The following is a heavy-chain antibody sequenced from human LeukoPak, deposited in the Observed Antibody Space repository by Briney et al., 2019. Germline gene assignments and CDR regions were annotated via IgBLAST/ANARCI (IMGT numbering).Heavy chain of an antibody. CDR3: ARGFSAFDF. Sequence: SETLSLTCSVSGYSISSGYYWGWIRQPPGKGLEWIGNVYHSGSTYYNSSLKSQVTISVDTSKNQFSLKLSSVTAADTAVYYCARGFSAFDFWGQGTMVTVSS. J-gene: IGHJ3*01. CDR1: GYSISSGYY. CDR2: VYHSGST. V-gene: IGHV4-38-2*02. D-gene: IGHD3-3*01.